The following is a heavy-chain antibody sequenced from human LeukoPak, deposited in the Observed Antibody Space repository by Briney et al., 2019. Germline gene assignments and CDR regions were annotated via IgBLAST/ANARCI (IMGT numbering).Heavy chain of an antibody. J-gene: IGHJ5*02. CDR3: ARVYYASWSGQPLSQHWLDP. CDR1: GFTVNSTY. V-gene: IGHV3-53*03. D-gene: IGHD3-3*01. CDR2: IYSGGYT. Sequence: GGSLRLSCAASGFTVNSTYMSWVRQAPGKGLEWVSVIYSGGYTYYADSVKGRFAISRDNAKNSLYLQMNGLRVEDTAVYYCARVYYASWSGQPLSQHWLDPWGQGTLVTVSS.